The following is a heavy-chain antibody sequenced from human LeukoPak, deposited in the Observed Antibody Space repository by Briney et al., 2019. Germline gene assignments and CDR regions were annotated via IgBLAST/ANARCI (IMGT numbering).Heavy chain of an antibody. CDR2: IWYDGSNK. CDR1: GFTFSSYG. D-gene: IGHD2-2*01. Sequence: GGSLRLSCAAPGFTFSSYGMHWVRQAPGKGLEWVAVIWYDGSNKYYADSVKGRFTISRDNSKNTLYLQMNSLRAEDTAVYYCARDRGSQLPDYWGQGTLVTVSS. V-gene: IGHV3-33*08. J-gene: IGHJ4*02. CDR3: ARDRGSQLPDY.